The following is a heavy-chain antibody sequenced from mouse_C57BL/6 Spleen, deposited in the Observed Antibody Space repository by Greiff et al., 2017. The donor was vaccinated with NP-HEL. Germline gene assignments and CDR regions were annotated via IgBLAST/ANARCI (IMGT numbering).Heavy chain of an antibody. D-gene: IGHD2-4*01. CDR3: AREDMGLRGYFDV. Sequence: EVNLVESGGGLVKPGGSLKLSCAASGFTFSSYAMSWVRQTPEKRLEWVATISDGGSYTYYPDNVKGRFTISRDNAKNNLYLQMSHLKSEDTAMYYCAREDMGLRGYFDVWGTGTTVTVSS. CDR2: ISDGGSYT. V-gene: IGHV5-4*01. J-gene: IGHJ1*03. CDR1: GFTFSSYA.